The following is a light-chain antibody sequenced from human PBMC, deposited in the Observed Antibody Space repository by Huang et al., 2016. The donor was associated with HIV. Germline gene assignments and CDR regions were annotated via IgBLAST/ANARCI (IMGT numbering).Light chain of an antibody. CDR1: QSVGGN. Sequence: EIVMTQSPATLSVSPVERVTLSCRASQSVGGNLAWYQQKTGQPPRLLVFGASPRATGIPVRFRGSGSGTEFTLPITSPQSEDFAVYYCQQYNDWPITFGPGTKVDIK. J-gene: IGKJ3*01. CDR3: QQYNDWPIT. V-gene: IGKV3-15*01. CDR2: GAS.